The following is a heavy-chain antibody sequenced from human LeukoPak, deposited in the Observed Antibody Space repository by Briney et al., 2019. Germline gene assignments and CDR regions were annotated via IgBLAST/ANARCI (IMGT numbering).Heavy chain of an antibody. CDR3: ARIAVAIANWFDP. D-gene: IGHD6-19*01. V-gene: IGHV4-34*01. CDR1: GGSFSGYY. CDR2: INHSGST. Sequence: PSETLSLTCAVYGGSFSGYYWSWIRQPPGKGLEWIGEINHSGSTNYNPSLKSRVTISVDTSKNQFSLKLSSVAAADTAVYYCARIAVAIANWFDPWGQGTLVTVSS. J-gene: IGHJ5*02.